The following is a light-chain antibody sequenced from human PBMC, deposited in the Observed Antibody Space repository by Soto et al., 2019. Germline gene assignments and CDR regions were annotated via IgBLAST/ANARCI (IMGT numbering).Light chain of an antibody. J-gene: IGLJ2*01. CDR1: NIGSKS. V-gene: IGLV3-21*04. CDR2: YDS. CDR3: QVWDSSSDHVV. Sequence: SYELTQPPSVSVAPGKTARITCGGNNIGSKSVHWYQQKPGQAPVLVIYYDSVRPSGIPERFSGSNSGNTATLTISRVEAGDEADHYCQVWDSSSDHVVFGGGTKLTVL.